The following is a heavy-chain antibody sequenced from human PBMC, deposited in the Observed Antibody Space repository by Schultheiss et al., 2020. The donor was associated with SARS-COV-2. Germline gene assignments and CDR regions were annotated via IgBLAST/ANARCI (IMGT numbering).Heavy chain of an antibody. D-gene: IGHD2-2*01. CDR1: GYSISSGYY. J-gene: IGHJ3*02. Sequence: SETLSLTCTVSGYSISSGYYWGWIRQPPGKGLEWIGYIYYSGSTNSKPSLKSRVTISVDTSKNQFSLKLSSVTAADTAVYYCAREWGGPAASPTTHWFDPTDAFDIWGQGTMGTVSS. V-gene: IGHV4-38-2*02. CDR3: AREWGGPAASPTTHWFDPTDAFDI. CDR2: IYYSGST.